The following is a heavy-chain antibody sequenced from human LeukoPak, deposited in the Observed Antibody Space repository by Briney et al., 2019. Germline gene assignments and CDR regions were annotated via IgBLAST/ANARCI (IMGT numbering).Heavy chain of an antibody. J-gene: IGHJ4*02. CDR2: IYYSGST. CDR3: GRIVGVGRPKVKSFDY. CDR1: GGSISSSSYY. Sequence: SETLSLTCTVSGGSISSSSYYWGWIRQPPEKGLEWIGSIYYSGSTYYNPSLKSRVTISVDTSKNEFSLKLSSATAADTAVYYCGRIVGVGRPKVKSFDYWGQGTLVTVSS. D-gene: IGHD1-26*01. V-gene: IGHV4-39*01.